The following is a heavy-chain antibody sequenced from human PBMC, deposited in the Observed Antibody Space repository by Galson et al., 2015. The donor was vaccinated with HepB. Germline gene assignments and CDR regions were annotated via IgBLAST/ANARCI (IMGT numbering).Heavy chain of an antibody. D-gene: IGHD3-16*01. J-gene: IGHJ4*02. CDR3: ARSLGASRLDF. CDR2: ITSSGNTK. Sequence: SLRLSCAASGFTFSDYHMNWIRQTPGKGLESISYITSSGNTKFYADSVKGRFIVSRDNAKNTLFLHMNSLRGEDTAIYYCARSLGASRLDFWGQGTLVTVSS. V-gene: IGHV3-11*01. CDR1: GFTFSDYH.